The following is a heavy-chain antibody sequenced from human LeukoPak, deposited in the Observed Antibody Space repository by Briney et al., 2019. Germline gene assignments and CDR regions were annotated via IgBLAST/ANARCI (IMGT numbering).Heavy chain of an antibody. CDR3: ASRSSIWSGYQDTLYYFDS. CDR1: GGSFSGHY. D-gene: IGHD3-3*01. Sequence: MASETLSLTCAVYGGSFSGHYWSWIRQPPGKGLEWIGEINHSGSTNYNPSLESRVTISVDTSKNHFSLKLSSVTAADTAVYYCASRSSIWSGYQDTLYYFDSWGQGTLVTVSS. J-gene: IGHJ4*02. V-gene: IGHV4-34*01. CDR2: INHSGST.